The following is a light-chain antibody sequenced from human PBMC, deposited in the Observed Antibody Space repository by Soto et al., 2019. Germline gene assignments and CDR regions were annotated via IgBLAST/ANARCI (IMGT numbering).Light chain of an antibody. CDR2: LNSDGSH. V-gene: IGLV4-69*01. CDR3: QTWGTGIVV. Sequence: QTVVTQSPSASASLGASVKLTCTLSSGHSSYAIAWHQQQPEKGPRYLMKLNSDGSHSKGDGIPERFSGSSSGAERYLTIPSLQSEDEADYYCQTWGTGIVVFGGGTKVTVL. CDR1: SGHSSYA. J-gene: IGLJ2*01.